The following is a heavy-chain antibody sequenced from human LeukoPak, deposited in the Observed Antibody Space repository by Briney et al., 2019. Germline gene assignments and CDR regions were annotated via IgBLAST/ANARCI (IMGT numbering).Heavy chain of an antibody. CDR3: AKSGGRSRALDAFDI. Sequence: GGSLRLSCAASGFTFSSYAMSWVRQAPGKGLEWVSGISGSGGSTYYADSVKGRITISRDNSKNTLYPQMNSLRAEDTAVYYCAKSGGRSRALDAFDIWGQGTMVTVSS. D-gene: IGHD1-26*01. CDR2: ISGSGGST. J-gene: IGHJ3*02. V-gene: IGHV3-23*01. CDR1: GFTFSSYA.